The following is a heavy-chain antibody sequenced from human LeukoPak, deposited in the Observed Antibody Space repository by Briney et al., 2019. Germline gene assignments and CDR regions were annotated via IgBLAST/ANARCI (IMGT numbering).Heavy chain of an antibody. CDR1: GFTFSTYA. D-gene: IGHD5-18*01. CDR2: ISDDGRNK. V-gene: IGHV3-30-3*01. J-gene: IGHJ4*02. Sequence: PGGSLRLSCAASGFTFSTYAMHWVRQAPGKGLEWVAVISDDGRNKYYADSVKGRFTISRDNSKNTLYLQMNSLRVEDTAVYYCARGYSYGQHFDYWGQGTLVTVSS. CDR3: ARGYSYGQHFDY.